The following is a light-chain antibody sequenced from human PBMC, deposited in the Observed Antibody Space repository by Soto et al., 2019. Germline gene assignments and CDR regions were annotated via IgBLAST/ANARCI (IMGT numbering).Light chain of an antibody. V-gene: IGKV3-20*01. J-gene: IGKJ2*01. CDR3: QQYGSSPPYT. CDR1: QSVSSSY. Sequence: EIVLTQSPGTLSLSPWERATLSCRASQSVSSSYLAWYQQKPGQAPRLLIYGASSRATGIPDRLSGSGSGTDFTLTISRLEPEDFAVYYWQQYGSSPPYTFGQGTKLEIK. CDR2: GAS.